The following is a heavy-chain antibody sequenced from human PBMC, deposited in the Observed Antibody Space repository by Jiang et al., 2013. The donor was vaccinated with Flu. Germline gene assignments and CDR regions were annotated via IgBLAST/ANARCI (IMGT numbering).Heavy chain of an antibody. D-gene: IGHD3-16*01. V-gene: IGHV4-39*01. CDR1: GGSVSSGSYY. J-gene: IGHJ3*02. Sequence: PGLVKPSETLSLTCTVSGGSVSSGSYYWGWIRQPPEKGLEWIGTIYYSGSAYYNPSLKSRVTISVDTSKNQFSLKLSSVTAADTAVYYCARHVRLYDAFDIWGQGTMVTVSS. CDR2: IYYSGSA. CDR3: ARHVRLYDAFDI.